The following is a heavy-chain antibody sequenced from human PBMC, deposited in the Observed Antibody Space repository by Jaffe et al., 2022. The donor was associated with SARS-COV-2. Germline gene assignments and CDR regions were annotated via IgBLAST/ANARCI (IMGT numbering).Heavy chain of an antibody. V-gene: IGHV4-61*02. J-gene: IGHJ6*02. Sequence: QVQLQESGPGLVKPSETLYLTCTVSGGSMSSDNYFWSWIRQSAGKGPEWIGHIHSRGNTKYNPSLRSRVSISMGTSESQFSLRLSSVTAADTAVYFCARFSAGSSLVTPYYYFYVTDVWGQGATVTVSS. CDR3: ARFSAGSSLVTPYYYFYVTDV. CDR2: IHSRGNT. D-gene: IGHD3-10*01. CDR1: GGSMSSDNYF.